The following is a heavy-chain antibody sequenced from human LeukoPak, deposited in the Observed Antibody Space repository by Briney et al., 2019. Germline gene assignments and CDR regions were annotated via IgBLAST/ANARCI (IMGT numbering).Heavy chain of an antibody. CDR2: IYYSGRT. V-gene: IGHV4-39*07. CDR1: GGSISSSSYY. J-gene: IGHJ6*03. Sequence: SETLSLTCIVSGGSISSSSYYWGWIRQPPGKGLEWIGSIYYSGRTYYNPSLKSRLTISLDKSKNQFSLKLSSVTAADTAVYYCARPFYYYMDVWGKGTTVTVSS. CDR3: ARPFYYYMDV.